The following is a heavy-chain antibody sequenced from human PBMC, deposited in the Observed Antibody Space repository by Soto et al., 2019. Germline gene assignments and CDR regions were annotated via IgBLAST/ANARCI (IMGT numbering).Heavy chain of an antibody. D-gene: IGHD6-19*01. CDR3: ASIASSGWYSDAFDI. V-gene: IGHV4-59*01. CDR1: GGSISSYY. CDR2: IYYSGST. J-gene: IGHJ3*02. Sequence: QVQLQESGPGLVKPSETLSLTCTVSGGSISSYYWSWIRQPPGKGLEWIGYIYYSGSTNYNPSLKSRVTISVDTSENQFSLKLSSVTAADTAVYYCASIASSGWYSDAFDIWGQGTMVTVSS.